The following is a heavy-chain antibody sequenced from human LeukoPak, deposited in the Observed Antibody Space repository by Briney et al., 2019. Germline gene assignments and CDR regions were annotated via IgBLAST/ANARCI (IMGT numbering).Heavy chain of an antibody. CDR3: TKVSGTYSLDY. J-gene: IGHJ4*02. V-gene: IGHV3-15*01. CDR1: GFTFNHAW. Sequence: GGSLRLSCAASGFTFNHAWMTWVRQAPGKELEWVGRIKSKTDRGTTDYAAPVKGRFTISRDDSKNTLYLQMNNLKTEDTAVYYCTKVSGTYSLDYWGQGTLVSVSS. CDR2: IKSKTDRGTT. D-gene: IGHD1-26*01.